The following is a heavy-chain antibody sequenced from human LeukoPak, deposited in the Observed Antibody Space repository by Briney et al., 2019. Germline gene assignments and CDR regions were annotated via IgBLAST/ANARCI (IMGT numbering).Heavy chain of an antibody. CDR3: ARDRGYAMDV. Sequence: GGSLRLSCAASGFTFSSYSMNWVRQAPGKGLEWVSYIGSSSAIIDYADSVKGRFTISRDNAKNSLYLQMNSLRAEDTAVYYCARDRGYAMDVWGQGTTVTVSS. CDR1: GFTFSSYS. V-gene: IGHV3-48*01. D-gene: IGHD1-1*01. J-gene: IGHJ6*02. CDR2: IGSSSAII.